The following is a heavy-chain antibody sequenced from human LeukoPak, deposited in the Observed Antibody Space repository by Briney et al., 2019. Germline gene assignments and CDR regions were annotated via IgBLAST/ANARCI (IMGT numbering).Heavy chain of an antibody. CDR3: ARVEGAVAGDDY. CDR2: INPNSGGT. J-gene: IGHJ4*02. Sequence: ASVKVSCKASGYTFTGYYMHWVRQAPGQGIEWMGRINPNSGGTNYAQKFQGRVTITRDTSISTAYMELSRLRSDDTAVYYCARVEGAVAGDDYWGQGTLVTVSS. V-gene: IGHV1-2*06. CDR1: GYTFTGYY. D-gene: IGHD6-19*01.